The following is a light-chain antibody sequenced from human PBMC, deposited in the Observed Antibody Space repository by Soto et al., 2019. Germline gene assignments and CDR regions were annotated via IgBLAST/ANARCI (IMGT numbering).Light chain of an antibody. Sequence: QSALTQPASVSGSPGQSITISCTGTSSDVGGYNFVSWYQQHSGKAPKVIIYEGRKRPSGVSNRFFGSKSGITASLTISGLQVEDEDDYYCCSYAGYSTSAVFGGGTKLTVL. CDR3: CSYAGYSTSAV. CDR2: EGR. V-gene: IGLV2-23*01. CDR1: SSDVGGYNF. J-gene: IGLJ2*01.